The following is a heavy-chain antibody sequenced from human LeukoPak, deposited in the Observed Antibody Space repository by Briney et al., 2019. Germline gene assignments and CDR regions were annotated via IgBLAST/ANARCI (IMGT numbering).Heavy chain of an antibody. CDR1: GFTVSSNY. D-gene: IGHD3-10*01. J-gene: IGHJ6*03. CDR2: INWNGGST. V-gene: IGHV3-20*04. Sequence: GGSLRLSCAAPGFTVSSNYMSWVRQAPGKGLEWVSGINWNGGSTGYADSVKGRFTISRDNAKNSLYLQMNSLRAEDTALYYCARMVRGDYYMDVWGKGTTVTVSS. CDR3: ARMVRGDYYMDV.